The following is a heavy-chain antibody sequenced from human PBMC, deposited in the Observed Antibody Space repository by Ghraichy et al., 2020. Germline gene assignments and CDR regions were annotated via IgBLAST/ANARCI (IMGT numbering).Heavy chain of an antibody. CDR2: INGGGGIT. V-gene: IGHV3-23*01. D-gene: IGHD4-17*01. Sequence: GESLRLSCSGSGFTFSSYAMSWVRQAPGKGLEWVSGINGGGGITDYADSVKGRFIISRDNSKNTLYLQMNSLRAEDTAVYYCAKEPPMSTVSPDWGQGTPVTVSS. CDR3: AKEPPMSTVSPD. J-gene: IGHJ4*02. CDR1: GFTFSSYA.